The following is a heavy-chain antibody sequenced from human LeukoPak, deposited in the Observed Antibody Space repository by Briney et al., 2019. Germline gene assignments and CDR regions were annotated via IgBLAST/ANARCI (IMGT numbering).Heavy chain of an antibody. V-gene: IGHV5-51*01. CDR1: GYSFTSYW. Sequence: GESLKISCMGSGYSFTSYWIGWVRQMPGKGLEWMGIIYPGDSDTRYSPSFQGQVTISADKSISTAYPQWSSLKASDTAMYYCARSFTVTNSLPDYWGQGTLVTVSS. CDR2: IYPGDSDT. CDR3: ARSFTVTNSLPDY. D-gene: IGHD4-17*01. J-gene: IGHJ4*02.